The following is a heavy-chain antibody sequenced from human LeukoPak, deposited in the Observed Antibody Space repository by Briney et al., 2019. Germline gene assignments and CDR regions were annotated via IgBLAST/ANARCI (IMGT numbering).Heavy chain of an antibody. CDR3: TRAVAGHPD. V-gene: IGHV4-34*01. D-gene: IGHD6-19*01. CDR2: INHSGYT. J-gene: IGHJ4*02. Sequence: LETLSLTCAVSGVPFSNYYWSWVRQSPEKGLEWIGEINHSGYTNYNPSLKSRVTISIDTSRNQFSLMLTSVTAADTAVYYCTRAVAGHPDWGQGTLVTVSS. CDR1: GVPFSNYY.